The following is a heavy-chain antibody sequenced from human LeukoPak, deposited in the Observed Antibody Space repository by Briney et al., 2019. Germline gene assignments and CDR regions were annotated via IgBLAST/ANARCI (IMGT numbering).Heavy chain of an antibody. J-gene: IGHJ5*02. CDR2: ISSSSSYI. Sequence: GGSLRLSCAASGFTFSSYSMNWVRQAPGKGLEWVSSISSSSSYIYYADSVKGRFTISRDNAKNSLCLQMNSLRAEDTAVYYCARKSDYGNWFDPWGQGTLVTVSS. V-gene: IGHV3-21*01. CDR1: GFTFSSYS. D-gene: IGHD4-17*01. CDR3: ARKSDYGNWFDP.